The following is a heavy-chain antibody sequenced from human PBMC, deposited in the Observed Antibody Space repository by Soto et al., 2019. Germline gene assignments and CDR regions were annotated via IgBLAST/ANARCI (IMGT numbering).Heavy chain of an antibody. CDR3: ARDRSSVAGNYNYYGMAG. J-gene: IGHJ6*04. CDR2: INAGNGNT. CDR1: GYTFTSYG. D-gene: IGHD6-19*01. Sequence: ASVKVSCKASGYTFTSYGMHWVLQAPGQRLEWMGWINAGNGNTKYSQKFQGRVTITRDTSASTAYMELSSLRSEDTAVYYCARDRSSVAGNYNYYGMAGRGKRSKVIVPS. V-gene: IGHV1-3*01.